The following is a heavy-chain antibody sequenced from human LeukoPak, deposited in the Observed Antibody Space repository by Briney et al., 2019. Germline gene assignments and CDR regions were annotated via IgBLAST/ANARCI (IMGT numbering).Heavy chain of an antibody. V-gene: IGHV4-4*09. CDR3: VRLPRESSGWARLDY. J-gene: IGHJ4*02. Sequence: ASETLSLTCTVSGGSISSYYWSWIRQPPGKGLEWIGYIYTSGSTNYNPSLKSRVTISVDTSKNQFSLKLSSVTAADTAVYYCVRLPRESSGWARLDYWGQGTLVTVSS. D-gene: IGHD6-19*01. CDR1: GGSISSYY. CDR2: IYTSGST.